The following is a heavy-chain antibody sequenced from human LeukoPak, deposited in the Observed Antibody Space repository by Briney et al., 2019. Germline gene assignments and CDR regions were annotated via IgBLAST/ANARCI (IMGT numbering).Heavy chain of an antibody. Sequence: SETLSLTCTVSGGSISSYYWNWIRQPPGKGLEWIGYIYYSGSTNYNPSLKSRVTISVDTSKNQFSLKLSSVTAADTAEYFCARGSYYSDSSGYSTYHYYYMDVWGKGTTVTISS. D-gene: IGHD3-22*01. CDR1: GGSISSYY. CDR3: ARGSYYSDSSGYSTYHYYYMDV. V-gene: IGHV4-59*01. CDR2: IYYSGST. J-gene: IGHJ6*03.